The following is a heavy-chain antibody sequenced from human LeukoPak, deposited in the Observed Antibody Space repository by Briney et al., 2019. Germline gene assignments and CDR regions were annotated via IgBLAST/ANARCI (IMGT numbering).Heavy chain of an antibody. CDR2: MKPKIGNT. J-gene: IGHJ6*03. V-gene: IGHV1-8*02. Sequence: GASVCVSCKVSGYTFTSYEINWGRQATGHGLEWMGWMKPKIGNTGYSQKLQGRVTMTTETSTSTASMELRSLRYDDTAVYYCARDPQWELLEGRKVYYYYYMDVWGKGTTVTISS. CDR3: ARDPQWELLEGRKVYYYYYMDV. D-gene: IGHD1-26*01. CDR1: GYTFTSYE.